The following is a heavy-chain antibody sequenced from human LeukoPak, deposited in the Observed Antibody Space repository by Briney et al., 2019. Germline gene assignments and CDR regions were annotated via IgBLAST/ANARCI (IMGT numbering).Heavy chain of an antibody. D-gene: IGHD3-22*01. CDR2: ISAYNGNT. CDR3: ARDSIEYYDSSVLGPDFDY. CDR1: GYIFTSYG. Sequence: ASVKVSCKASGYIFTSYGISWVRQAPGQGLEWMGWISAYNGNTNYAQKLQGRVTMTTDTSTSTAYMELRSLRSDDTAVYYCARDSIEYYDSSVLGPDFDYWGQGTLVTVSS. V-gene: IGHV1-18*01. J-gene: IGHJ4*02.